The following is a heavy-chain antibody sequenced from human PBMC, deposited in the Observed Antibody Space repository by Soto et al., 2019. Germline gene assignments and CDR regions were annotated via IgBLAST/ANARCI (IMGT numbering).Heavy chain of an antibody. CDR2: IFYSGST. J-gene: IGHJ6*02. CDR3: AREGTTVDSYYYYALDV. CDR1: GGSISSYY. V-gene: IGHV4-59*01. D-gene: IGHD1-1*01. Sequence: QVQLQESGPGLVKPSETLSLTCTVSGGSISSYYWSWIRQPPGKGLEWIGYIFYSGSTNYNPSLMSRVTISVDTSKNQFSLKLSSVTAADTAVYYCAREGTTVDSYYYYALDVWGQGTTVTVSS.